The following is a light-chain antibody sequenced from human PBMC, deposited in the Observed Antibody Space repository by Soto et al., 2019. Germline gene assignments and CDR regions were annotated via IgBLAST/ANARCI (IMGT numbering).Light chain of an antibody. CDR1: SSDVGGYNY. CDR3: SSYTSSSTLAV. Sequence: QSVLSQPASVSGSLGQSITISCTGTSSDVGGYNYVSWYQQDPGKAPKLMIYDVNNRPSGVSNRFSGSKSGNTASLTISGLQAEDEAYYYCSSYTSSSTLAVFGGGTKLTVL. V-gene: IGLV2-14*01. J-gene: IGLJ2*01. CDR2: DVN.